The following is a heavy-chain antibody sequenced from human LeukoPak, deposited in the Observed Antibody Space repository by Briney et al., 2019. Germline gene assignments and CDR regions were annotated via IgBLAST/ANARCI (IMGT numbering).Heavy chain of an antibody. Sequence: GGSLRLSCAVSGFTFSNYAMNWVRQAPGKGLEWISSISGDGDSTYYPDSMRGRFTISRDNSQSTLFLQLNSLRAEDTAVYYCAKDPSYGSGTLYPTFDHWGQGALSPSPQ. V-gene: IGHV3-23*01. CDR2: ISGDGDST. D-gene: IGHD3-10*01. J-gene: IGHJ4*02. CDR1: GFTFSNYA. CDR3: AKDPSYGSGTLYPTFDH.